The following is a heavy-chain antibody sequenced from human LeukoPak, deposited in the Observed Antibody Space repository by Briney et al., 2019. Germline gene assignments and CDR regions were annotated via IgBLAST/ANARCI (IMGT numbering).Heavy chain of an antibody. J-gene: IGHJ4*02. Sequence: PGGSLRLSCAASGFTFTNHWMSWVRQAPGKGLEWVANINQDGSEKFYVDSVKGQFTISRDNAKNSLYLQMNSLRAEDTAVYYCAEGTTGWGQGTLVTVSS. D-gene: IGHD1-1*01. V-gene: IGHV3-7*01. CDR3: AEGTTG. CDR2: INQDGSEK. CDR1: GFTFTNHW.